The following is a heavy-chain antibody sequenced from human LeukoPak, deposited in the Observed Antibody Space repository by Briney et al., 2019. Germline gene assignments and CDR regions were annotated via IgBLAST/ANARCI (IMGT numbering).Heavy chain of an antibody. CDR2: ISAYNGNT. V-gene: IGHV1-18*01. Sequence: GASVKVSCKASGYTFTSYDISWVRQAPGQGLEWMGWISAYNGNTNYAQKLQGRVTMTTDTSTSTAYMELSSLRSEDTAVYYCARDQSGYDLGLGPSYYYYMDVWGKGTTVTVSS. D-gene: IGHD5-12*01. J-gene: IGHJ6*03. CDR3: ARDQSGYDLGLGPSYYYYMDV. CDR1: GYTFTSYD.